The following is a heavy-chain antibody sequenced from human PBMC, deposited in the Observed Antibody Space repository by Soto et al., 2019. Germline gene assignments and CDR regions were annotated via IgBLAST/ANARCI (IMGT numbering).Heavy chain of an antibody. J-gene: IGHJ5*02. D-gene: IGHD3-3*01. Sequence: SETLSLTCTVSGGSISSYYWSWIRQPPGKGLEWIGYIYYSGSTNYNPSLKSRVTISVDTSKNQFSLKLSSVTAADTAVYYCARTGTLYYVFWGGYYSLWKDQNRFAPGGRGSLVPVSS. CDR1: GGSISSYY. CDR3: ARTGTLYYVFWGGYYSLWKDQNRFAP. CDR2: IYYSGST. V-gene: IGHV4-59*01.